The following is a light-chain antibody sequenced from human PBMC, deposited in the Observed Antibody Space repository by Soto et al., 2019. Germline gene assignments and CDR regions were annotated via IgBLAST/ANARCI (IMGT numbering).Light chain of an antibody. CDR1: LSVSVY. CDR3: HQRQYWPPIT. J-gene: IGKJ5*01. CDR2: DAS. V-gene: IGKV3-11*01. Sequence: FVVTQSPATLSLSPGERATLSCRTSLSVSVYLDWYQQKPGQAPRLLISDASNRATGIPARFSGSGSGTDFTLTISSLEPEDFAVYYCHQRQYWPPITFGQGTRLEIK.